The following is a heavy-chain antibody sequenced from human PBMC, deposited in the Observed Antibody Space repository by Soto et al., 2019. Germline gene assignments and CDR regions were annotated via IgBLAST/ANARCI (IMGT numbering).Heavy chain of an antibody. CDR2: ISGSGGST. CDR3: ATGRPFWSGYYTAYYYYYMDV. CDR1: GFTFSSYA. Sequence: PGGSLRLSCAASGFTFSSYAMSWVRQAPGKGLEWVSAISGSGGSTYYADSVKGRFTISRDNSKNTLYLQMNSLRAEDKAVYYCATGRPFWSGYYTAYYYYYMDVWGKGTTVTVSS. D-gene: IGHD3-3*01. J-gene: IGHJ6*03. V-gene: IGHV3-23*01.